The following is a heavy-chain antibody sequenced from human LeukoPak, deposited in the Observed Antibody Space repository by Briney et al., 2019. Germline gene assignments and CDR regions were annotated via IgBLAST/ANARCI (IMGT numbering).Heavy chain of an antibody. V-gene: IGHV4-61*01. Sequence: LETLSLTCTVSVGSVCSGSYYWSWVRQPPGNGLGWIGYIYYSGSTNYNPPLKSRVTISVDTSKNQFSLKLSSVTAADTAVYYCATGITVTTGGFDPLGQGTLVTVSS. CDR2: IYYSGST. CDR1: VGSVCSGSYY. CDR3: ATGITVTTGGFDP. D-gene: IGHD4-17*01. J-gene: IGHJ5*02.